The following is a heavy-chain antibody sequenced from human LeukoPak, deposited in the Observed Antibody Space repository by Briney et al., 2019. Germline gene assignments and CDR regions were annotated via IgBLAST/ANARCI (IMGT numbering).Heavy chain of an antibody. J-gene: IGHJ5*02. CDR1: GGSISSSSYY. V-gene: IGHV4-39*07. CDR2: IYYSGST. CDR3: ARSYDNWFDP. D-gene: IGHD2-2*01. Sequence: SETLSLTCTVSGGSISSSSYYWGWIRQPPGKGLEWIGSIYYSGSTYYNPSLKSRVTISVDTSKNQFSLKLSSVTAADTAVYYCARSYDNWFDPWGQGTLVTVSS.